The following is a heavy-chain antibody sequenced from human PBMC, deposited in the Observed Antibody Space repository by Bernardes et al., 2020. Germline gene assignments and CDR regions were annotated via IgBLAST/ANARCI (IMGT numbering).Heavy chain of an antibody. Sequence: GGSLRLSCAASGFIFSNYSMNWVRQAPGKGLEWVSFITNSSSTTYYTDSVKGRFTISRDNAKNSLYLQMNSLRDEDTAVYYCARDGGLCTGGVCYTEWFDPWGQGILVTVSS. CDR2: ITNSSSTT. CDR3: ARDGGLCTGGVCYTEWFDP. J-gene: IGHJ5*02. CDR1: GFIFSNYS. D-gene: IGHD2-8*02. V-gene: IGHV3-48*02.